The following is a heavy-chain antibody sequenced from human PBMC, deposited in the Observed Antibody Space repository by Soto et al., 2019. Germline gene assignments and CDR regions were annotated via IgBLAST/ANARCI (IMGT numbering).Heavy chain of an antibody. Sequence: SVKVSCKASGGTFSSYAISWVRQAPGQGLEWMGGIIPIFGTANYAQKFQGRVTITADESTSTAYMELSSLRSEDTAVYYCARATLIAARPIGEAFDISGQGLMLTVSS. CDR2: IIPIFGTA. J-gene: IGHJ3*02. CDR1: GGTFSSYA. D-gene: IGHD6-6*01. CDR3: ARATLIAARPIGEAFDI. V-gene: IGHV1-69*13.